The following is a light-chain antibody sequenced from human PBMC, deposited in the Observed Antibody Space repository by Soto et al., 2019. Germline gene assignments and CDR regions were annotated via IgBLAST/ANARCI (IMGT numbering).Light chain of an antibody. J-gene: IGKJ3*01. CDR1: QSVSSY. V-gene: IGKV3-11*01. Sequence: EIVLTQSPATLSLSPGERATLSCRASQSVSSYLAWYQQKPGQAPRLLIYDASNRATGIPARFSGSGSGTDFTITISSLEPEDFAVYCCQQRSNGFTFGPGTKVDIK. CDR3: QQRSNGFT. CDR2: DAS.